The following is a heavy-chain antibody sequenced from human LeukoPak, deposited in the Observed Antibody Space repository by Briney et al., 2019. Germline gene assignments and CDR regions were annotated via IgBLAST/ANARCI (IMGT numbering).Heavy chain of an antibody. V-gene: IGHV4-39*01. Sequence: SETLSLTCTVSGGSISSSSYYWGWIRQPPGKGLEWIGSIYYSGSTYYNPSLKSRVTISVDTSKNQFSLKLSPVTAADTAVYYCATGLDSSSRYNAGYWGQGTLVTVSS. D-gene: IGHD6-13*01. CDR3: ATGLDSSSRYNAGY. CDR2: IYYSGST. CDR1: GGSISSSSYY. J-gene: IGHJ4*02.